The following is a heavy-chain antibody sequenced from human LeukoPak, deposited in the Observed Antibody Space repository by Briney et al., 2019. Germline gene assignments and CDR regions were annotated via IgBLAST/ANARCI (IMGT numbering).Heavy chain of an antibody. J-gene: IGHJ4*02. V-gene: IGHV3-7*01. CDR2: IKPDGGEK. Sequence: GGSLRLSCAASGFTFSSCWMTWVRQAPGNGLEWVANIKPDGGEKYYVDSVKGRFTISRDNAKNSLYLQMNSLRAEDTAVYYCARYKAMFTGWGQGTLVTVSS. CDR1: GFTFSSCW. CDR3: ARYKAMFTG. D-gene: IGHD5-18*01.